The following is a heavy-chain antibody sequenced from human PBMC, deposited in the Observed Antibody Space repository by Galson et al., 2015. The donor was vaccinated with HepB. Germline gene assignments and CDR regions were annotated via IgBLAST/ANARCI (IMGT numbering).Heavy chain of an antibody. CDR1: GYTLTELP. V-gene: IGHV1-24*01. D-gene: IGHD2-2*01. CDR3: ATPPPYSSTSCAFDY. CDR2: FDPEDGET. J-gene: IGHJ4*02. Sequence: SVKVSCKVSGYTLTELPMHWVRQAPGKGLEWMGGFDPEDGETIYAQKFQGRVTMTEDTSTDTAYMELSSLRSEDTAVYYCATPPPYSSTSCAFDYWGQATLVTVSS.